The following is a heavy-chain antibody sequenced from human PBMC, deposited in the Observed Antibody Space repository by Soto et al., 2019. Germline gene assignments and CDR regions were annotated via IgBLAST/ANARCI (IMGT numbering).Heavy chain of an antibody. CDR2: IHYSGSS. D-gene: IGHD6-19*01. V-gene: IGHV4-59*11. J-gene: IGHJ4*02. CDR1: GGSISSHS. Sequence: SETLSLTCTVSGGSISSHSWSWIRQAPGKGLEWIGYIHYSGSSDYNPSLRGRVTISVDTSKNQFSLMLSSATTADTAVYYCARIFARQAIAVVDYWGQGTLVTVSS. CDR3: ARIFARQAIAVVDY.